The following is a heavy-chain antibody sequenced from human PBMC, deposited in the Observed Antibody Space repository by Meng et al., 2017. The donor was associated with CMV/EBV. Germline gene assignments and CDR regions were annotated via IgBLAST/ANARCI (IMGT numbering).Heavy chain of an antibody. CDR3: ATYIGNYINWYFDL. CDR1: GYTFTGYY. CDR2: INPNSGGT. V-gene: IGHV1-2*02. J-gene: IGHJ2*01. D-gene: IGHD1-7*01. Sequence: GRLVQSGVEVKKPGASVKVSCKAAGYTFTGYYMHWVRQAPGQGLEWMGWINPNSGGTNYAQKFQGRVTMTRDTSISTAYMELSRLRSDDTAVYYCATYIGNYINWYFDLWGRGTLVTVSS.